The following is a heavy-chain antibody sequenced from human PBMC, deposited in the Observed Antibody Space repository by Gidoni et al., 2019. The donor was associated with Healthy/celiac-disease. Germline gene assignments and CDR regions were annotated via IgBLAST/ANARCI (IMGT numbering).Heavy chain of an antibody. V-gene: IGHV2-5*01. J-gene: IGHJ6*03. CDR2: IYWNDDK. D-gene: IGHD6-6*01. CDR1: WFSPSTNGVG. Sequence: QITLKESGPTLVKPTQTLTLTCTFSWFSPSTNGVGVAWIRPPPGKALEWLALIYWNDDKRYSPSLKSRLTITKDTSKNQVVLTMTNMDPVDTATYYCAHRRPGQAARHRYYYYYYMDVWGKGTTVTVSS. CDR3: AHRRPGQAARHRYYYYYYMDV.